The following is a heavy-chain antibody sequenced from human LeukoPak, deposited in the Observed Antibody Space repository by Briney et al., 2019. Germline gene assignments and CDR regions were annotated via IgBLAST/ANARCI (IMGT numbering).Heavy chain of an antibody. D-gene: IGHD2-2*01. CDR3: ARERGYCSSTSCSGSYYYYGMDV. V-gene: IGHV1-18*01. CDR2: ISAYNGNT. J-gene: IGHJ6*02. CDR1: GYTFTSYG. Sequence: ASVKVSCRASGYTFTSYGISWVRQAPGQGLEWMGWISAYNGNTNYAQKLQGRVTMTTDTSTSTAYMELRSLRSDDTAVYYCARERGYCSSTSCSGSYYYYGMDVWGQGTTVTVSS.